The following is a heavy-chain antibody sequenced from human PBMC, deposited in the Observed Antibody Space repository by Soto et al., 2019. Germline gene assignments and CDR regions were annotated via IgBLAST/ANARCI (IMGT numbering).Heavy chain of an antibody. J-gene: IGHJ5*02. CDR2: SYYSGTS. V-gene: IGHV4-39*01. CDR1: GGSIRVQSYY. D-gene: IGHD1-20*01. Sequence: PSETLSLTCTVSGGSIRVQSYYWTWIRQTPGKGLEWVGSSYYSGTSYFNPALKGRVTISVDTSTNQFSLRLTSVTAEDTAVYYCTRRYNWNDYYFDPWGQGTLVTVSS. CDR3: TRRYNWNDYYFDP.